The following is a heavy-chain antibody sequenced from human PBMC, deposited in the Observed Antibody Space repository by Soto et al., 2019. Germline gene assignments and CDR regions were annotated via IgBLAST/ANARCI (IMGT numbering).Heavy chain of an antibody. CDR1: GYSFTSYW. CDR3: TRMQLSNTIFGEVTSYGMDV. CDR2: IYPGDSDT. D-gene: IGHD3-3*01. V-gene: IGHV5-51*01. J-gene: IGHJ6*02. Sequence: PGESLKISCKGSGYSFTSYWIGWVRQMPGKGLERMGIIYPGDSDTRYSPSFQGQVTISADKSISTAYLQWSSLKASDTAMYYCTRMQLSNTIFGEVTSYGMDVCCQGSTVTVS.